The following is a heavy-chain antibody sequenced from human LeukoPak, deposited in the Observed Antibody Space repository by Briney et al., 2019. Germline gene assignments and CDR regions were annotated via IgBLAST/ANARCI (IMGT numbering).Heavy chain of an antibody. Sequence: PSETLSLTCTVSGGSISSGSYYWSWIRQPAGKGLEWIGRIYTSGSTNYNPSLKSRVTISVDTSKNQFSLNLTSVTAADAAVYYCARDLGYDGFDWAPWGQGTLVTVSS. V-gene: IGHV4-61*02. CDR3: ARDLGYDGFDWAP. CDR1: GGSISSGSYY. J-gene: IGHJ5*02. D-gene: IGHD5-12*01. CDR2: IYTSGST.